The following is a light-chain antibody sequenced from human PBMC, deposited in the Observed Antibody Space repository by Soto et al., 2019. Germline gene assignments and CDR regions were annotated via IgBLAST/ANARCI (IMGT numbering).Light chain of an antibody. CDR2: GAS. CDR1: QSASSSY. CDR3: HQYGSSPSYT. J-gene: IGKJ2*01. Sequence: EIVLTQSPGTLSLSPGERATLSCRASQSASSSYLAWYQQKPGQAPRLLIYGASSRATGIPDRFGGSGSGTDFTLTISRLEPEDFAVYYCHQYGSSPSYTFGQGTKLEIK. V-gene: IGKV3-20*01.